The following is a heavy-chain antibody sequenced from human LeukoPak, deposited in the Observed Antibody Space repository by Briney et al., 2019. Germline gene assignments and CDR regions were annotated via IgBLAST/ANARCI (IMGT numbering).Heavy chain of an antibody. D-gene: IGHD6-13*01. Sequence: SETLSLTCTVSGGSISSGDYYWSWIRQPPGKGLEWIGYIYYSGSTYYNPSLKSRVTISVDRSKNQFSRKLSSVTAADTAVYYCARDLVAAAGSFDYWGQGTLVTVSS. CDR2: IYYSGST. CDR1: GGSISSGDYY. CDR3: ARDLVAAAGSFDY. J-gene: IGHJ4*02. V-gene: IGHV4-30-4*01.